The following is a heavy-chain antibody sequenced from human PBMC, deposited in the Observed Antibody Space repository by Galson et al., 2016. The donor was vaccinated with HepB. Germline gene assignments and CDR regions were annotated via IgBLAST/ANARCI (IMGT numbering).Heavy chain of an antibody. CDR2: IWYDGTNK. V-gene: IGHV3-33*06. J-gene: IGHJ6*02. Sequence: SLRLSCAASGFTFINYGMHWVRQAPGKGLEWVALIWYDGTNKYYADSVKGRFTISRDNSKNTVYLQMNSLRAEDTAVYSCAKDGGDGYNFPYYYGMDVWGQGTTVTVSS. CDR3: AKDGGDGYNFPYYYGMDV. CDR1: GFTFINYG. D-gene: IGHD5-24*01.